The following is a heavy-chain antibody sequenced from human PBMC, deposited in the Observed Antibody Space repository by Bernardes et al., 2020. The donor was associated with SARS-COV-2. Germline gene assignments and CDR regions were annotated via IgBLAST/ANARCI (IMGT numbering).Heavy chain of an antibody. D-gene: IGHD6-19*01. CDR1: GFTFSSYW. Sequence: GGSLRLSCTASGFTFSSYWMHWGRQVPGKGLVWVSRITPDGTNTDYADSVKGRFTISRDNAKNTLYLQMNSLRADDTAVYYCVRAYSSGRWGFFDYWGQGTLVTVSS. CDR2: ITPDGTNT. CDR3: VRAYSSGRWGFFDY. V-gene: IGHV3-74*01. J-gene: IGHJ4*02.